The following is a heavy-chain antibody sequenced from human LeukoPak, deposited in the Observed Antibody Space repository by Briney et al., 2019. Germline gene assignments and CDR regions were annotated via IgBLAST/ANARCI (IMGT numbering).Heavy chain of an antibody. D-gene: IGHD2-21*02. CDR3: ARFVVVTAITYWYFDL. Sequence: KSSETLSLTCTVSGYSISSSYYWGWIRQPPGKGLEWIGSIYYSGSTYYNPSLKSRVTISVDTSKNQFSLKLSSVTAADTAVYYCARFVVVTAITYWYFDLWGRGTLVTVSS. J-gene: IGHJ2*01. CDR1: GYSISSSYY. CDR2: IYYSGST. V-gene: IGHV4-38-2*02.